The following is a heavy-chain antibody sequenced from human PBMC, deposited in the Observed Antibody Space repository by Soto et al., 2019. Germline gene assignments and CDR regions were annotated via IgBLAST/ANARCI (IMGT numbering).Heavy chain of an antibody. Sequence: VQLVESGGGVVQPGRSLRLSCAASGFTFSSYGMHWVRQAPGKGLEWVAVIWYDGSNKYYADSVKGRFTISRDNSKNTLYLQMNSLRAEDTAVYYCAATYSTVTGFDYWGQGTLVTVSS. CDR1: GFTFSSYG. J-gene: IGHJ4*02. CDR3: AATYSTVTGFDY. CDR2: IWYDGSNK. D-gene: IGHD4-17*01. V-gene: IGHV3-33*01.